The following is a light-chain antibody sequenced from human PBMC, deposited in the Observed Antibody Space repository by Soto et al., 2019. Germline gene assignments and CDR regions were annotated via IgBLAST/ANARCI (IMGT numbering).Light chain of an antibody. V-gene: IGKV3-15*01. Sequence: EIVMTQSPYPLSVSPGQSAAISCWASESINSTLAWYQQKPGKSPRLLIYGASTRATWIPARFSALGSGIYVTYTDISMNSEAVAVYDSQQDQNCPPWTFGQGAKVEI. J-gene: IGKJ1*01. CDR2: GAS. CDR3: QQDQNCPPWT. CDR1: ESINST.